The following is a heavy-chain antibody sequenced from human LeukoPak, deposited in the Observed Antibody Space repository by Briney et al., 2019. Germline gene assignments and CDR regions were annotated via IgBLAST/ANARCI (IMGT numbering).Heavy chain of an antibody. J-gene: IGHJ4*02. CDR2: ISGSGGSI. V-gene: IGHV3-23*01. CDR1: GFTFSSYA. D-gene: IGHD3-22*01. Sequence: GGSLRLSCAASGFTFSSYAMSWVRQAPGKGLEWVSAISGSGGSIYYADSVKGRFTISRDNAKNSLYLQMNSLRAEDTAVYYCARDNYDSSTPYYFDYWGQGTLVTVSS. CDR3: ARDNYDSSTPYYFDY.